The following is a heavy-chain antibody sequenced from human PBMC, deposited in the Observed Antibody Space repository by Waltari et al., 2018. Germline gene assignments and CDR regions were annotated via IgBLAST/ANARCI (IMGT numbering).Heavy chain of an antibody. J-gene: IGHJ4*02. CDR1: GGTFSSYD. CDR3: AREFPDILTGYFFNYFDY. D-gene: IGHD3-9*01. V-gene: IGHV1-69*04. CDR2: IIPILGIA. Sequence: QVQLVQSGAEVKKPGSSVKVSCKASGGTFSSYDLSRVRPAPGPGLEWMGRIIPILGIANYAQKFQGRVTITADKSTSTAYMELSSLRSEDTAVYYCAREFPDILTGYFFNYFDYWGQGTLVTVSS.